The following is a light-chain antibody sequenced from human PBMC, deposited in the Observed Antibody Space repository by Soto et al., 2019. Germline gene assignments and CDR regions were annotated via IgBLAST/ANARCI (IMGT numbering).Light chain of an antibody. CDR2: EVT. CDR1: SRDVGSYNL. V-gene: IGLV2-23*02. CDR3: CSYAGSSTYV. J-gene: IGLJ1*01. Sequence: QSVLTQPASVSGSPGQSLTISCTGTSRDVGSYNLVSWYQQHPGKAPKFMIFEVTQRPSGVSNRFSGSKSGNTASLTISGLQAEDEADYYSCSYAGSSTYVFGTGTKVTVL.